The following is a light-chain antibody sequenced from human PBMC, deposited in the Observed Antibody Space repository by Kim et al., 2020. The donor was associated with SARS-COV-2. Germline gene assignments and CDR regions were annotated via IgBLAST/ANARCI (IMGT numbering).Light chain of an antibody. J-gene: IGLJ2*01. CDR1: SSDVGGYKH. CDR2: EVT. V-gene: IGLV2-23*02. Sequence: GQSITISCTGTSSDVGGYKHVSWYQQHPGKAPKLMISEVTKRPSGVSDRFSGSKSGNTASLTISGLQAEEEADYYCCSYAGSDTLVFGGGTQLTVL. CDR3: CSYAGSDTLV.